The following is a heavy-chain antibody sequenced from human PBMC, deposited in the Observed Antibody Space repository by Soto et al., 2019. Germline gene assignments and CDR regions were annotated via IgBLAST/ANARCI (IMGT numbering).Heavy chain of an antibody. V-gene: IGHV1-69*01. Sequence: QVQLVQSGAEVKKPGSSVKVSCKASGGTFSSYAISWVRQAPGQGLEWMGGIIPIFGTANYAQKFQGRVTITADESTSTAYMELSSLRSEDTTVYYCARSGVFYYDSSGYTTLDYWGLGILVTVSS. CDR3: ARSGVFYYDSSGYTTLDY. J-gene: IGHJ4*02. CDR2: IIPIFGTA. CDR1: GGTFSSYA. D-gene: IGHD3-22*01.